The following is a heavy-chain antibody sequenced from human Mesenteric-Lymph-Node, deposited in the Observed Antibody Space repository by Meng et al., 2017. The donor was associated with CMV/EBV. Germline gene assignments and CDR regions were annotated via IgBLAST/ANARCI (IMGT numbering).Heavy chain of an antibody. CDR3: ARDQGDFWSGFSSAFDV. J-gene: IGHJ3*01. CDR1: GYTFTSFD. CDR2: MNPNSGNT. V-gene: IGHV1-8*01. Sequence: ASVKVSCKASGYTFTSFDINWVRQATGQGLEWMKWMNPNSGNTGYAQKFQGRVTMTRNTSISTAYMELSSLRSEDTAVYYCARDQGDFWSGFSSAFDVWGRGTMVTVSS. D-gene: IGHD3-3*01.